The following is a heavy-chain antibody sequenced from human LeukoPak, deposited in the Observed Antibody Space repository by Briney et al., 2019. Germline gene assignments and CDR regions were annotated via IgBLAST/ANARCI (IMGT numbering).Heavy chain of an antibody. J-gene: IGHJ1*01. CDR1: GYTFTSNA. D-gene: IGHD6-19*01. V-gene: IGHV1-3*01. Sequence: ASVNVSCKASGYTFTSNAMHWVRQATGQRLEGMGWINAGNGNTKYSQKFQGRVTITRDTSASTAYMELSSLRSEDTAVYYCARAVAGKEEYFQHWGQGTLVTVSS. CDR3: ARAVAGKEEYFQH. CDR2: INAGNGNT.